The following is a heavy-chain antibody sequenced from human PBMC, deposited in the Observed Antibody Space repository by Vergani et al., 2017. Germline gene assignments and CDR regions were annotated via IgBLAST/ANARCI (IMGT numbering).Heavy chain of an antibody. Sequence: QVQLVESAGGVVQPGGSLRLSCAASGFTFSNFGMHWIRQAPGKGLVWLAYIGKDGINTRYSDAVKGRFTVSRDNSKDILYLQMDSLRSEDTALYYCAKYLRDSTDGLPDAWGPGTLVIVSS. V-gene: IGHV3-30*02. D-gene: IGHD2-21*02. CDR2: IGKDGINT. CDR1: GFTFSNFG. J-gene: IGHJ5*02. CDR3: AKYLRDSTDGLPDA.